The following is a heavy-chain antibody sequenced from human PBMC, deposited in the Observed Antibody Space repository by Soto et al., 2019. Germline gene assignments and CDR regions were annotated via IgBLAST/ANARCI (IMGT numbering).Heavy chain of an antibody. CDR3: AKDSGMAVAAIFDY. Sequence: GGSLRLSCAASGFTFDDYAMHWVRQAPGKGLEWVSGISWNSGSIGYADSVKGRFTISRDNAKNSLYLQMNSLRAEDTALYYCAKDSGMAVAAIFDYWGQGTLVTVSS. CDR1: GFTFDDYA. V-gene: IGHV3-9*01. CDR2: ISWNSGSI. J-gene: IGHJ4*02. D-gene: IGHD6-19*01.